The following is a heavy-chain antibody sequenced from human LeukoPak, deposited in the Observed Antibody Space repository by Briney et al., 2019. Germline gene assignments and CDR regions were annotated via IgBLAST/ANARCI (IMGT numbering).Heavy chain of an antibody. J-gene: IGHJ5*02. V-gene: IGHV3-21*01. Sequence: GGSLSPSCATPGFSFSSYAMNWFGKAPGKGLEWVSSISSTSSYIYYADSVKGRFTISRDNAKNSLYLQMNSLRAEDTAVYYCVRGKTTVTTWFDPWGQGTLVTVSS. CDR3: VRGKTTVTTWFDP. CDR1: GFSFSSYA. D-gene: IGHD4-17*01. CDR2: ISSTSSYI.